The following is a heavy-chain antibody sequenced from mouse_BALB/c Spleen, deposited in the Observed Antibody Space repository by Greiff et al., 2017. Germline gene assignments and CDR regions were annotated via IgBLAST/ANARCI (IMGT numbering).Heavy chain of an antibody. J-gene: IGHJ2*01. CDR3: TRDYDYDRDY. D-gene: IGHD2-4*01. CDR1: GFTFSSYT. Sequence: EVQVVESGGGLVKPGGSLKLSCAASGFTFSSYTMSWVRQTPEKRLEWVATISSGGSYTYYPDSVKGRFTISRDNAKNTLYLQMSSLKSEDTAMYYCTRDYDYDRDYWGQGTTLTVSS. CDR2: ISSGGSYT. V-gene: IGHV5-6-4*01.